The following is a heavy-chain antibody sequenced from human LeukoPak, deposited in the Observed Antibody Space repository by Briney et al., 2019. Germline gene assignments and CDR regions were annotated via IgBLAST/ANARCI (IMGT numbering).Heavy chain of an antibody. CDR1: GFTFSSYG. D-gene: IGHD1-26*01. Sequence: GGSLRLSCAASGFTFSSYGMHWVRQAPGKGLEWVAVISYDGSNKYYADSVKGRFTISRDNSKNTLYLQMNSLRAEDTAVYYCAKDLDPELYYYGIDVWGQGTTVTVSS. J-gene: IGHJ6*02. CDR3: AKDLDPELYYYGIDV. V-gene: IGHV3-30*18. CDR2: ISYDGSNK.